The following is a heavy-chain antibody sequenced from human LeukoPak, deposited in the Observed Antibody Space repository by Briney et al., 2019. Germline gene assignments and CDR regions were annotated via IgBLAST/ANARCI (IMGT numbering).Heavy chain of an antibody. CDR2: KYYRSKGYY. J-gene: IGHJ6*02. CDR3: SLARSEYHYGMDV. CDR1: GDSVSSISVA. V-gene: IGHV6-1*01. Sequence: SQTLSLTCAISGDSVSSISVAWIWIRQSPSRGLEWLGRKYYRSKGYYEYAVSVKSRINISPYTSKIQFSLQLTSVTPEDTAVYYCSLARSEYHYGMDVWGQGTTVTVSS.